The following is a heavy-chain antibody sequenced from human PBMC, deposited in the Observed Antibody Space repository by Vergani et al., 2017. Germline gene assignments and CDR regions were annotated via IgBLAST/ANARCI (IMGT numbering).Heavy chain of an antibody. CDR3: ATKSCGTPGCQIGYFRE. J-gene: IGHJ1*01. Sequence: QVHLVESGGGVVQPGRSLRLPCVVSGFTSSYYGMHWVRQAPGKGLEWVAVISYDGTQKYYADSVKGRFTISRDNSKSPLYLQMNSLRTEDTAVYYCATKSCGTPGCQIGYFREWGQGTLVTVSS. D-gene: IGHD1-1*01. CDR1: GFTSSYYG. CDR2: ISYDGTQK. V-gene: IGHV3-30*03.